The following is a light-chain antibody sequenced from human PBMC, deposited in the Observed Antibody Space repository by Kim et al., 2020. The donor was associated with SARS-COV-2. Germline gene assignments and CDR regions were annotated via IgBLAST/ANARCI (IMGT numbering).Light chain of an antibody. CDR3: NSWDSSGNHVL. J-gene: IGLJ2*01. V-gene: IGLV3-19*02. CDR2: AKD. CDR1: SLRAYY. Sequence: SSELTQDPAVSVALGQTVRITCQGDSLRAYYATWYQQKPGRAPLRVIYAKDNRPSGIPDRFSGSSSRNTASLTITGAQAADEADYYCNSWDSSGNHVLFGGGTQLTVL.